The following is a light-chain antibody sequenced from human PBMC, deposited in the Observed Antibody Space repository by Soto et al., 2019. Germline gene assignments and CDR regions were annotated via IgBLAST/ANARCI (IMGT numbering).Light chain of an antibody. V-gene: IGKV3-15*01. CDR2: GAS. Sequence: EIVMTQSPATVSVSPGERATLSCRASQSVSSNLAWYQQKPGQAPRLLIYGASTRATGIPARFSGSGSGTEFTLTISSLQSEDFAVYYCQQYNNGRTFGQGTKVEIK. J-gene: IGKJ1*01. CDR3: QQYNNGRT. CDR1: QSVSSN.